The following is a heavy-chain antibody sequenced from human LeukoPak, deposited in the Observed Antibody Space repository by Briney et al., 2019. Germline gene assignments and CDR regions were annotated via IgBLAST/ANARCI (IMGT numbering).Heavy chain of an antibody. CDR1: GYTFTGYY. D-gene: IGHD6-25*01. J-gene: IGHJ4*02. Sequence: ASVKVSCKASGYTFTGYYMHWVRQAPGQGLEWMGWINPNSGGTNYAQKFQGRVTMTRDTSISTAYMELSRLRSDDTAVYYCARALEQRLAQDLAIDYWGQGTLVTVSS. CDR3: ARALEQRLAQDLAIDY. V-gene: IGHV1-2*02. CDR2: INPNSGGT.